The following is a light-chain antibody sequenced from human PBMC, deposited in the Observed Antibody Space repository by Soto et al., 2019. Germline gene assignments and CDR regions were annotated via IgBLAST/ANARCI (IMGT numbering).Light chain of an antibody. CDR3: CSCAGSYTWV. CDR2: DVS. J-gene: IGLJ3*02. V-gene: IGLV2-11*01. CDR1: SSDVGGYNY. Sequence: QSALTQPRSVSGSPGQSVTISCTGTSSDVGGYNYVSWYQQHPGIAPKLMIYDVSKRPSGVPDHFSGSKSGNTASLTISGLQAEDEADYYCCSCAGSYTWVFGGGTKLTVL.